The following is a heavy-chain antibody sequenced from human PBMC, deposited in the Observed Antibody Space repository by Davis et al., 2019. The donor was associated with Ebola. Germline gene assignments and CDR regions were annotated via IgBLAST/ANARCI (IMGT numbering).Heavy chain of an antibody. CDR1: GYTFTSYD. Sequence: AASVKVSCQASGYTFTSYDINWVRQATGQGLEWMGWMNPNSGNTGYAQKFQGRVTMTRNTSINTAYMELSSLRSEDTAVYYCARRERWGQEDYWGQGTLVTVSS. J-gene: IGHJ4*02. CDR3: ARRERWGQEDY. D-gene: IGHD1-26*01. CDR2: MNPNSGNT. V-gene: IGHV1-8*01.